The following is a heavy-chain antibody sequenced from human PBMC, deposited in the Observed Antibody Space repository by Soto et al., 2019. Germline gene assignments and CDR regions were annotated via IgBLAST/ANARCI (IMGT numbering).Heavy chain of an antibody. J-gene: IGHJ4*02. D-gene: IGHD3-10*01. CDR3: ASGTGKKTYYGSGSSRQADY. CDR1: GGSFSGYY. CDR2: INHSGST. Sequence: SEPLSLTCAVYGGSFSGYYWSWIRQPAGRGLEWMGEINHSGSTNYNPSLKSRLTISLDTYKKQFSLKLSSVTAADTAVYYCASGTGKKTYYGSGSSRQADYWGQGTLVTVS. V-gene: IGHV4-34*01.